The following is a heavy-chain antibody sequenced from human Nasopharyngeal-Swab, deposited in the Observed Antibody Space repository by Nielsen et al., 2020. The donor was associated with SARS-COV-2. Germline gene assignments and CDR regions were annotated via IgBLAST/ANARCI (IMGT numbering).Heavy chain of an antibody. CDR1: GGSFSGYY. CDR2: INHSGST. J-gene: IGHJ4*02. D-gene: IGHD3-10*01. CDR3: ARVRRLRRGGYYFDY. V-gene: IGHV4-34*01. Sequence: SETLSLTCAAYGGSFSGYYWSWIRQPPGKGLEWVGEINHSGSTNYNPSLKSRVTISVDTSKNQFSLKLSSVTAADTAVYYCARVRRLRRGGYYFDYWGQGTLVTVSS.